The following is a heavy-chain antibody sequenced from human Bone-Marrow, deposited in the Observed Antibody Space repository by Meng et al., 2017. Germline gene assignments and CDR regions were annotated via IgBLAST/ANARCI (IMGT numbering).Heavy chain of an antibody. CDR2: INPNSGGT. D-gene: IGHD5-12*01. CDR3: ARDSTSAYADS. J-gene: IGHJ4*02. Sequence: QGQLVQSGAAVKKPGASGTVSCKASGYTFTGYYINWVRQAPGQGLEWMGRINPNSGGTNYAQKFQGRVTMTRDTSISTVYMELSRLTSDDTAVYYCARDSTSAYADSWGQGTLVTVSS. V-gene: IGHV1-2*06. CDR1: GYTFTGYY.